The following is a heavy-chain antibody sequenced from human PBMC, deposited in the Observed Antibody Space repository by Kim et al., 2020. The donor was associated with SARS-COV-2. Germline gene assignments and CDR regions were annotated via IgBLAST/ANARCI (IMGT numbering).Heavy chain of an antibody. Sequence: GGSLRLSCAASGFTFSSYAMSWVRQAPGKGLEWVSAISGSGGSTYYADSVKGRFTISRDNSKNTLYLQMNSLRAEDTAVYYCATIYGDYPGYYFDYWGQGTLVTVSS. CDR2: ISGSGGST. CDR3: ATIYGDYPGYYFDY. V-gene: IGHV3-23*01. D-gene: IGHD4-17*01. J-gene: IGHJ4*02. CDR1: GFTFSSYA.